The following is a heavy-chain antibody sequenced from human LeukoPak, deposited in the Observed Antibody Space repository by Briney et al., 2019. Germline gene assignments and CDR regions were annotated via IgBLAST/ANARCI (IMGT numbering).Heavy chain of an antibody. CDR1: GGSFSGYY. CDR2: INHSGST. D-gene: IGHD6-13*01. CDR3: ARRRMAAGKTDY. J-gene: IGHJ4*02. Sequence: KPPETLSLTCAVYGGSFSGYYWSWIRQPPGKGLEWIGEINHSGSTNYNPSLKSRVTISVDTSKNQFSLKLSSVTAADTAVYYCARRRMAAGKTDYWGQGTLVTVSS. V-gene: IGHV4-34*01.